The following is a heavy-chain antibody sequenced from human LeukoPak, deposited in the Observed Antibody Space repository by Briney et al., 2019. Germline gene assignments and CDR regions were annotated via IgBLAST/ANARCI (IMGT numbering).Heavy chain of an antibody. CDR2: INHSGST. Sequence: SETLSLTCAVYGGSFSGYYWSWVRQPPGKGLEWIGEINHSGSTNYNPSLKSRVTISVDTSKNQFSLKLSSVTAADTAVYYCASPRPHDYDYVWGSYFVMWGQGTLVTVSS. V-gene: IGHV4-34*01. J-gene: IGHJ4*02. CDR3: ASPRPHDYDYVWGSYFVM. CDR1: GGSFSGYY. D-gene: IGHD3-16*01.